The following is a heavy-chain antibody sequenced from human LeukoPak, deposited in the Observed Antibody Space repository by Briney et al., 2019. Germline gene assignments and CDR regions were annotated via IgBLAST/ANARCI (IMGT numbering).Heavy chain of an antibody. CDR2: ISYDGINK. V-gene: IGHV3-30-3*01. D-gene: IGHD5-24*01. CDR1: GFTFSSYW. Sequence: PGGSLRLSCAASGFTFSSYWMSWVRQAPGKGLEWVAVISYDGINKYYAESVKGRFTISRDNSKNTLSLQINSLRPEDTAMYYCTRGAPSGGGYNFLLEPFDYWGQGTLVTVSS. CDR3: TRGAPSGGGYNFLLEPFDY. J-gene: IGHJ4*02.